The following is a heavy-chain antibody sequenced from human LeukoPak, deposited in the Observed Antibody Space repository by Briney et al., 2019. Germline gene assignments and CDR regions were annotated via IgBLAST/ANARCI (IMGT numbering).Heavy chain of an antibody. V-gene: IGHV5-10-1*01. D-gene: IGHD6-13*01. Sequence: GESLKISCKGSGYSFSSYWITWLRQMPGKGLEWMGRIDPSDSYTNYSPSFQGRVTISADKSISTAYLQWSSLKASDTAVYYCARHVPYTSSWYFDYWGQGTLVTVSS. CDR2: IDPSDSYT. CDR1: GYSFSSYW. CDR3: ARHVPYTSSWYFDY. J-gene: IGHJ4*02.